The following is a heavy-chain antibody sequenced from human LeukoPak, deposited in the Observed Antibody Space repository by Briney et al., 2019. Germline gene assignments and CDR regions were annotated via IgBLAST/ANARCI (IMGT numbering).Heavy chain of an antibody. CDR1: GGTFSSYA. D-gene: IGHD4-23*01. CDR2: IIPIFGTA. V-gene: IGHV1-69*13. J-gene: IGHJ4*02. CDR3: ARGGGNTLEY. Sequence: ASVKVSCRASGGTFSSYAISWVRQAPGQGLEWMGGIIPIFGTANYAQKFQGRVTITADESTSTAYIELSSLRSEDTAVYYCARGGGNTLEYWGQGTLVTVSS.